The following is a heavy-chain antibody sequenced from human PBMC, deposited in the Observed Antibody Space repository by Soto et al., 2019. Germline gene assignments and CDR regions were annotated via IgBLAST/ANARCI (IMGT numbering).Heavy chain of an antibody. V-gene: IGHV4-34*01. CDR3: ARLTSGGSVNWYYYYYHMDV. CDR1: GGSFSGYY. CDR2: INHSGST. Sequence: PSETLSLTCAVYGGSFSGYYWSWIRQPPGKGPEWIGEINHSGSTNYNPSLKSRVTISVDTSKNQFSLKLSSVTAADTAVYYCARLTSGGSVNWYYYYYHMDVWGKGTTVTVSS. D-gene: IGHD3-10*01. J-gene: IGHJ6*03.